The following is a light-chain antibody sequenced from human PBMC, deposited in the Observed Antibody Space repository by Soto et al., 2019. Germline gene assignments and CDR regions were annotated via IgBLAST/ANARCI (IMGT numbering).Light chain of an antibody. CDR1: QSVSSY. V-gene: IGKV3-11*01. J-gene: IGKJ4*01. CDR3: QQRGSWPLT. CDR2: DAS. Sequence: EIVLTQSPATLSLSPGERATLSCRASQSVSSYLAWYQQKPGQAPSLLIYDASKMTTGIPARFSGSGSGTDFALTISSLEPEDFAVYYCQQRGSWPLTFGGGTKVEIK.